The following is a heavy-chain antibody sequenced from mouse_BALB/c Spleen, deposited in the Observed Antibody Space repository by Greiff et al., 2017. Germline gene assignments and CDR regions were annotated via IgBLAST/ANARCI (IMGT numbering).Heavy chain of an antibody. CDR2: ISSGGSYT. Sequence: EVQRVESGGGLVKPGGSLKLSCAASGFTFSSYAMSWVRQTPEKRLEWVATISSGGSYTYYPDSVKGRFTISRDNAKNTLYLQMSSLRSEDTAMYYCARRHYDYDDAMDYWGQGTSVTVSS. CDR1: GFTFSSYA. D-gene: IGHD2-4*01. CDR3: ARRHYDYDDAMDY. J-gene: IGHJ4*01. V-gene: IGHV5-9-3*01.